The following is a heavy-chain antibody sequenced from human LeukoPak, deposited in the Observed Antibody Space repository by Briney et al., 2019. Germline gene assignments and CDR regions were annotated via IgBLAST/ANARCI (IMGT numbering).Heavy chain of an antibody. CDR3: ARDSSRWYDY. Sequence: ASVKVACKASGYTFTGYYMRWVRHAPGQGLEWMVWINPNSGGTNYAQKFQGRVTMTRDTSISTAYMELSRLRSDDTAVYYCARDSSRWYDYWGQGTLVTVSS. CDR1: GYTFTGYY. J-gene: IGHJ4*02. D-gene: IGHD6-13*01. V-gene: IGHV1-2*02. CDR2: INPNSGGT.